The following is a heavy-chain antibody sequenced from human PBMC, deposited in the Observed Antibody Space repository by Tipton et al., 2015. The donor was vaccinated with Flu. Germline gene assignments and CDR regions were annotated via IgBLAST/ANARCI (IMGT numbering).Heavy chain of an antibody. J-gene: IGHJ6*02. CDR2: IYYSGST. CDR1: GGSISSSSYY. Sequence: TLSLTCTVSGGSISSSSYYWGWIRQPPGKGLEWIGSIYYSGSTYYNPSLKSRVTISVDTSKNQFSLKLSSVTAADTAVYYCARPHRLAYYGMDVWGQGTTVTVSS. CDR3: ARPHRLAYYGMDV. V-gene: IGHV4-39*01. D-gene: IGHD2-21*01.